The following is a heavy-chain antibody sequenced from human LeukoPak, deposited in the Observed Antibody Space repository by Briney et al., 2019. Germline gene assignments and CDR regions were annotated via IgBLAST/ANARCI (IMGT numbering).Heavy chain of an antibody. Sequence: PGGSLRLSCAASGFTVSSNYMSWVRQAPGKGLEWVSVIFGGGSTYYADSVKGRFTISRENSKNTLYLQMNSLRAEDTAVYYCASRVDYYDSGNYYFDYWGQGTLVTVSS. J-gene: IGHJ4*02. D-gene: IGHD3-10*01. V-gene: IGHV3-66*01. CDR3: ASRVDYYDSGNYYFDY. CDR1: GFTVSSNY. CDR2: IFGGGST.